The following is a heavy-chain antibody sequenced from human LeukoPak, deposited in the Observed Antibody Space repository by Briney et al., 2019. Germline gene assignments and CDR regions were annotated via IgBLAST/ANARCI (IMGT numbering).Heavy chain of an antibody. CDR2: VYHSGAT. CDR1: NGSVGSGGYS. V-gene: IGHV4-30-2*01. J-gene: IGHJ3*01. D-gene: IGHD2-21*02. Sequence: SETLSLTCTVSNGSVGSGGYSWSWIRQLPGKGLEWIGYVYHSGATYYNPSLKSRISIPMDRSKNQFSLRLRSVTAADTAVYFCASSHCGGDCFSSVAFDFWGHGTMVTVSS. CDR3: ASSHCGGDCFSSVAFDF.